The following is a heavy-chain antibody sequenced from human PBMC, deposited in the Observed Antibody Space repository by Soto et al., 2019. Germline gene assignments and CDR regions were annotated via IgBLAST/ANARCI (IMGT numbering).Heavy chain of an antibody. CDR2: VYHSGNT. Sequence: ETLSLTCTVSGYSMTSGFYWAWIRQPPGKGLEWIGSVYHSGNTDYNPSLKSRLAISIDTSKNQFSLKLSSVTAADTAVYFCAREGGESSDGLYYFDSWGQGSLVTVSS. J-gene: IGHJ4*02. CDR3: AREGGESSDGLYYFDS. D-gene: IGHD3-16*01. V-gene: IGHV4-38-2*02. CDR1: GYSMTSGFY.